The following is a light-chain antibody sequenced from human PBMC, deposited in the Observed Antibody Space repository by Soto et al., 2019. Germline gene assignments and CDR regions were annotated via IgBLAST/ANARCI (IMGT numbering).Light chain of an antibody. CDR3: AAWDASLSACV. CDR1: SSDVGAYNY. J-gene: IGLJ1*01. V-gene: IGLV2-14*01. Sequence: QSVLTQPASVSGSPGQSITISCTGTSSDVGAYNYVSWYQHHPGKVPKLLIYEVTNRPSGVSDRFSGSKSGNTASLTISGLQAEDEADYYCAAWDASLSACVFGNGTKVTVL. CDR2: EVT.